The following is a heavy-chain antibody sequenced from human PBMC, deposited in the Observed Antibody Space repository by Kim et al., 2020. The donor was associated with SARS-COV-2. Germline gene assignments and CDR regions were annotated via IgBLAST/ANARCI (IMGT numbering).Heavy chain of an antibody. J-gene: IGHJ4*02. V-gene: IGHV7-4-1*02. Sequence: ASVKVSCKASGYTFTSYAMNWVRQAPGQGLEWMGWINTNTGNPTYAQGFTGRFVFSLDTSVSTAYLQFISLMAEDTAVYYCAIDNPDLITMVRGVIHIFDYWGQGTLVPVSS. CDR2: INTNTGNP. D-gene: IGHD3-10*01. CDR1: GYTFTSYA. CDR3: AIDNPDLITMVRGVIHIFDY.